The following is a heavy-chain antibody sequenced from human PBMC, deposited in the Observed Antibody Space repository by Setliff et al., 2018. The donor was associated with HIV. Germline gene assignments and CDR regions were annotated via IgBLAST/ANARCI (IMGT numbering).Heavy chain of an antibody. Sequence: GASVKVSCKVSGYSLTELSIHWVRQAPGEGLEWMGGFDPEDDETVYAEKFQGRVTMTEDTSTDTAYMALSSLRSEEPAMYYCATSGFYDILTGPTPGVFDIWGQGTMVTVSS. CDR1: GYSLTELS. CDR2: FDPEDDET. D-gene: IGHD3-9*01. J-gene: IGHJ3*02. CDR3: ATSGFYDILTGPTPGVFDI. V-gene: IGHV1-24*01.